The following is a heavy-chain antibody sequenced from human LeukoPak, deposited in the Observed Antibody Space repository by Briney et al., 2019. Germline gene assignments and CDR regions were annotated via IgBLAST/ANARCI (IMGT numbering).Heavy chain of an antibody. CDR3: ATPSRTEDGDYGVC. J-gene: IGHJ4*02. D-gene: IGHD4-17*01. Sequence: SVKVSCKASGVIFSNFAFNWMRQAPGHGLEWMGRIIPILDLAHYTQKFQGRLTITADKSTNTSYMELTSLTAEDTAVYYCATPSRTEDGDYGVCWGQGTLVTVSS. CDR1: GVIFSNFA. CDR2: IIPILDLA. V-gene: IGHV1-69*04.